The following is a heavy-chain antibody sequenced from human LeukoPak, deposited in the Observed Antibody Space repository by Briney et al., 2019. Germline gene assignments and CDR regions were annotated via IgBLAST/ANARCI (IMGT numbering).Heavy chain of an antibody. J-gene: IGHJ4*02. CDR1: GYSFTSYW. D-gene: IGHD2-2*01. V-gene: IGHV5-51*01. CDR3: ARQGCSSTSCYLSPDY. Sequence: GESLKISCKGSGYSFTSYWIGWVRQMPGKGLEWMGIIYPGDPDTRYSPSFQGQVTISADKSISTAYLQWSSLKASDTAMYYCARQGCSSTSCYLSPDYWGQGTLVTVSS. CDR2: IYPGDPDT.